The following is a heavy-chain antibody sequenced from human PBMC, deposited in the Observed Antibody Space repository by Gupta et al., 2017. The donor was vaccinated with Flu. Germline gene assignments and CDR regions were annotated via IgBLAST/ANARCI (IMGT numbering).Heavy chain of an antibody. Sequence: EVQLVESGGGLVQPGRSLRLSCAASGFTFADSAIPWGRHAPGKGLEWGSGISWKSGSIGYADSVKGRFTISRDNAKNSLYLQMNSLRAEDTALYYCAKDLGPHSSGWSHWGQGTLVTVSS. D-gene: IGHD6-19*01. CDR3: AKDLGPHSSGWSH. J-gene: IGHJ4*02. CDR2: ISWKSGSI. CDR1: GFTFADSA. V-gene: IGHV3-9*01.